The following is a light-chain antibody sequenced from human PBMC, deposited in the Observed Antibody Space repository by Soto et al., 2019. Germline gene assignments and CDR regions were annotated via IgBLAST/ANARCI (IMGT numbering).Light chain of an antibody. CDR3: QTWGTGIHVV. Sequence: QPVLTQSPSASASLGASVKLTCTLSSGHSSYAIAWHQQQPEKGPRYLMKLDSDRSHTKGDAIPDRFSGSSSGAERYLTNSSPQSDDEADYYCQTWGTGIHVVFGGGTKLTVL. CDR2: LDSDRSH. J-gene: IGLJ2*01. CDR1: SGHSSYA. V-gene: IGLV4-69*01.